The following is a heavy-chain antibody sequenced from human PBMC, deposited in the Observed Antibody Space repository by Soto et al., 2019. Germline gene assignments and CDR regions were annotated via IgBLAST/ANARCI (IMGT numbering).Heavy chain of an antibody. J-gene: IGHJ6*02. D-gene: IGHD3-3*01. Sequence: PSETLSLTCTVSGGSISSGDYYRSWIRQPPGKGLEWIGYIYYSGSTYYNPSLKSRVTISVDTSKNQFSLKLSSVTAADTAVYYCARDQGFWSGYTIYNYGMDVWGQGTTVTVSS. CDR2: IYYSGST. V-gene: IGHV4-30-4*01. CDR1: GGSISSGDYY. CDR3: ARDQGFWSGYTIYNYGMDV.